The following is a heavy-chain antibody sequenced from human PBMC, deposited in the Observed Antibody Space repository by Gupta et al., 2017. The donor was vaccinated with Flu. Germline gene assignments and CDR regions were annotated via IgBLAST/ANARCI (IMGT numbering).Heavy chain of an antibody. CDR3: ARIINVGLRAGLDY. D-gene: IGHD3-10*01. CDR2: INPNSGDT. CDR1: GYTFTGHY. V-gene: IGHV1-2*02. J-gene: IGHJ4*02. Sequence: QVQLVPSGAEVRKPGASVKVSCKASGYTFTGHYMHWVRQAPGQGLEWMGWINPNSGDTNYAQKFQGRVTMTRDTSISTAYMDLSSLRSDDTAVYSCARIINVGLRAGLDYWGQGTLVTVSS.